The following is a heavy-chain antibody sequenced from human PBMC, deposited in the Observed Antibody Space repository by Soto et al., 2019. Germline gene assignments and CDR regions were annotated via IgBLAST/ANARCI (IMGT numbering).Heavy chain of an antibody. V-gene: IGHV4-59*01. D-gene: IGHD2-15*01. CDR1: GGSIGTYY. Sequence: PSETLSLTCTVSGGSIGTYYWSWIRQPPGKGLEWIGYIYYSGSTNYNPSLKSRVTISVDTSKNQFSLKLSSVTAADTAVYYCARDRAHCSGGSCYVFDPWGQGTLVTVSS. CDR2: IYYSGST. CDR3: ARDRAHCSGGSCYVFDP. J-gene: IGHJ5*02.